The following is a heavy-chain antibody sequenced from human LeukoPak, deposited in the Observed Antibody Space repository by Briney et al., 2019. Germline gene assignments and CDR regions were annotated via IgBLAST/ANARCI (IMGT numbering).Heavy chain of an antibody. CDR3: ARDGVVPAAIHYYYGMDV. Sequence: GGSLRLSCAASGFTFSSYGMHGVRQAPGKGLEGVAVIWYDGSNKYYADSVKGRFTISKDNSKNTLYLQMNSLRAEDTAVYYCARDGVVPAAIHYYYGMDVWGQGTTVTVSS. J-gene: IGHJ6*02. CDR1: GFTFSSYG. CDR2: IWYDGSNK. V-gene: IGHV3-33*01. D-gene: IGHD2-2*02.